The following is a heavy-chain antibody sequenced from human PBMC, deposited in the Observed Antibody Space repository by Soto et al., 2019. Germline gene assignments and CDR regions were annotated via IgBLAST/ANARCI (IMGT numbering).Heavy chain of an antibody. CDR3: AKYTSSSPYYMDV. CDR2: ISGSTGST. D-gene: IGHD6-13*01. J-gene: IGHJ6*03. Sequence: GGSLRLSCAASGFTFSNFAMSWVRHVPGKGLEWVSEISGSTGSTYYADSVKGRFIISRDNSKNTLHLQMNSLRAEDTAVYYCAKYTSSSPYYMDVWGKGTTDTVSS. V-gene: IGHV3-23*01. CDR1: GFTFSNFA.